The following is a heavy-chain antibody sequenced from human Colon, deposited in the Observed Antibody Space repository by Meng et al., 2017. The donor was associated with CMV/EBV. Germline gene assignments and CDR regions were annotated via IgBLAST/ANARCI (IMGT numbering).Heavy chain of an antibody. Sequence: QVQLGDAGTEAKKPGAAVTVSCKASGDTFIDFGISWVRQAPGQGLEWMGWISAYNGNTNDAPEFQGRVTLTTDTSTTTDTSTTTVYMELRSLRSDDTAIYYCATELSRGGYWGQGTLVTVSS. CDR2: ISAYNGNT. V-gene: IGHV1-18*01. CDR1: GDTFIDFG. CDR3: ATELSRGGY. J-gene: IGHJ4*02.